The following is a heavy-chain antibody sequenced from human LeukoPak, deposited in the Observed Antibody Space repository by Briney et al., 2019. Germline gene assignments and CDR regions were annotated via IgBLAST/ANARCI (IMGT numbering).Heavy chain of an antibody. V-gene: IGHV3-23*01. D-gene: IGHD6-13*01. CDR2: ISGSGGST. CDR1: GFTFSSYA. J-gene: IGHJ4*02. Sequence: GGFLRLSCAASGFTFSSYAMSWVRQAPGKGLEWVSAISGSGGSTYYADSVKGRFTISRDNAKKSLHLQMNSLRAEDMALYYCAKGGEGYSSFNYFDYWGQGTLVTVSS. CDR3: AKGGEGYSSFNYFDY.